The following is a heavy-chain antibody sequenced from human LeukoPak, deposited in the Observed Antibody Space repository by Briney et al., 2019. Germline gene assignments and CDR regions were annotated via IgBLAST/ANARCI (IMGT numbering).Heavy chain of an antibody. V-gene: IGHV1-46*01. Sequence: ASVKVSCKASGYTFTSYYMHWVRQAPGQGLEWMGIINPSGGSTSYAQKFQGRVTMARDTSTSTVYMELSSLRSEDTAVYYCAGDRQLWLQRFDYWGQGTLVTASS. D-gene: IGHD5-18*01. CDR3: AGDRQLWLQRFDY. CDR1: GYTFTSYY. J-gene: IGHJ4*02. CDR2: INPSGGST.